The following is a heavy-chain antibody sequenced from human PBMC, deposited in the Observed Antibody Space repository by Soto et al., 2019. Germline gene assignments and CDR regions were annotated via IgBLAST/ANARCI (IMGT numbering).Heavy chain of an antibody. D-gene: IGHD6-13*01. CDR1: GFTFDDYA. Sequence: PGGSLRLSCAASGFTFDDYAMHWVRQAPGKGLEWVSYITWNSAYIGYADSVKGRFTISRDNANNSLYLQMNSLRAEDTAVYYCKGYSSLSYGMDVWGQGTTVTVSS. J-gene: IGHJ6*02. V-gene: IGHV3-9*01. CDR2: ITWNSAYI. CDR3: KGYSSLSYGMDV.